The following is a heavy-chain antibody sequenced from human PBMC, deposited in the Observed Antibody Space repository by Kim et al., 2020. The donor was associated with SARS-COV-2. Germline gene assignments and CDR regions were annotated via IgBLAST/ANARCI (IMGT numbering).Heavy chain of an antibody. CDR1: GGSFSGYY. V-gene: IGHV4-34*01. CDR3: ARAPLGRYYYYGMDV. Sequence: SETLSLTCAVYGGSFSGYYWSWIRQPPGKGLEWIGEINHSGSTNYNPSLKSRVTISVDTSKNQFSLKLSSVTAADTAVYYCARAPLGRYYYYGMDVWGQGTTVTVSS. CDR2: INHSGST. J-gene: IGHJ6*02.